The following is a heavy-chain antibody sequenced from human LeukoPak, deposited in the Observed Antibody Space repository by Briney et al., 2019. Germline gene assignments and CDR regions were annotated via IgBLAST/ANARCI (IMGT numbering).Heavy chain of an antibody. Sequence: GGSLRLSCAASGFTFSSYDMHCVRQATGKGLEWVSAIGTAGDPYHPGSVKGRFTISRENAKNSLYLQMNSLRAGDTAVYYCARAGMDCSSTSCYLSGFDIWGQGTMVTVSS. J-gene: IGHJ3*02. V-gene: IGHV3-13*05. CDR2: IGTAGDP. CDR1: GFTFSSYD. D-gene: IGHD2-2*01. CDR3: ARAGMDCSSTSCYLSGFDI.